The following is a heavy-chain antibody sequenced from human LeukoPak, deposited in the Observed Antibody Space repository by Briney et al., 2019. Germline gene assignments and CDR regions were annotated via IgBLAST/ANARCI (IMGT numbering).Heavy chain of an antibody. CDR2: INHSGST. J-gene: IGHJ4*02. CDR1: GGSFSGYY. Sequence: PSETLSLTCAVYGGSFSGYYWRWIPQPPGKGLEWIGEINHSGSTNYNPSLKSRVTISVDTSKSQFSLKLSSVTAADTAVYYCASNWGRNDYWGQGTLVTVSS. D-gene: IGHD7-27*01. V-gene: IGHV4-34*01. CDR3: ASNWGRNDY.